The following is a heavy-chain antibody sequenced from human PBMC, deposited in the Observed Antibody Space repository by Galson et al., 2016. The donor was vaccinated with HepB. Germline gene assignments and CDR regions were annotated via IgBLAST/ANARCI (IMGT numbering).Heavy chain of an antibody. CDR1: GFTFDTYT. CDR3: ARGGASERSPMAV. V-gene: IGHV3-48*02. Sequence: SLRLSCAASGFTFDTYTIHWVRQGPGKGLEWLSSIAISTSTIYYADSVRGRLTISRDIATNSLYLQMNSLRNEDTAVYYCARGGASERSPMAVLGQGTKVTVSS. J-gene: IGHJ6*02. CDR2: IAISTSTI. D-gene: IGHD3-10*01.